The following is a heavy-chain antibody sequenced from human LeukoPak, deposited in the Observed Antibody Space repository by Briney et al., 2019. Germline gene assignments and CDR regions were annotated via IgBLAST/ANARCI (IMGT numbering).Heavy chain of an antibody. D-gene: IGHD6-19*01. CDR3: ARRIAVAGDDAFDI. CDR2: IYPGDSDT. V-gene: IGHV5-51*01. CDR1: GYSFTSYW. Sequence: GESLKISCKGSGYSFTSYWIGWVRQVPGKGLEWIGIIYPGDSDTRYSPSFQGQVTISADKSISTAYLQWSSLKASDTAMYYCARRIAVAGDDAFDIWGQGTMVTVSS. J-gene: IGHJ3*02.